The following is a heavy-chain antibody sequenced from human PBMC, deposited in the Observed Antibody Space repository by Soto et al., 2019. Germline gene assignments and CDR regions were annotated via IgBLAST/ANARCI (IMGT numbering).Heavy chain of an antibody. CDR3: ARDRPPDY. CDR1: GYTFTAYY. V-gene: IGHV1-2*02. Sequence: ASVKVSCKASGYTFTAYYMHWVRQAPGQGLEWMGWINPNTGDTNYAQQFQGRVTMTRDKSITTAYMELSRLTSDDTAVYYCARDRPPDYWGQGALATVSS. J-gene: IGHJ4*02. CDR2: INPNTGDT. D-gene: IGHD6-6*01.